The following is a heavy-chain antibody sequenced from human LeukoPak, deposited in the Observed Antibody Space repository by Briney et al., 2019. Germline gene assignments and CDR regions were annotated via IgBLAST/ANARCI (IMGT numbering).Heavy chain of an antibody. CDR3: ARETTVTFPDAFDI. CDR2: ITGSGGNT. J-gene: IGHJ3*02. CDR1: GFTFSNYG. D-gene: IGHD4-17*01. V-gene: IGHV3-23*01. Sequence: GGTLRLSCAASGFTFSNYGMNWVRQAPGKGLEWVSGITGSGGNTYYADSVKGRFTISRDNSKNTMYLQMNTLRAEDTAFYYCARETTVTFPDAFDIWGQGTMVTVSS.